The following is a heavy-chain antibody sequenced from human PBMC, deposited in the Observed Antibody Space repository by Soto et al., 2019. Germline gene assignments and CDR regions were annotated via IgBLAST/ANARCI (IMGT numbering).Heavy chain of an antibody. CDR1: GYTLTELS. CDR2: FDPEDGET. Sequence: ASVKVSCKVSGYTLTELSMHWVRQALGKGLEWMGGFDPEDGETIYAQKFQGRVTMTEDTSTDTAYMELSSLRSEDTAVYYCATAASIAASYGMDVWGQGTTVTVSS. J-gene: IGHJ6*02. D-gene: IGHD6-13*01. CDR3: ATAASIAASYGMDV. V-gene: IGHV1-24*01.